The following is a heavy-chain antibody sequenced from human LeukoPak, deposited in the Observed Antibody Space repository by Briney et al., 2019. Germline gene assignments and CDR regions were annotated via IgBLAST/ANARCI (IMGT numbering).Heavy chain of an antibody. CDR3: ARHVLSYSSSWYRVMNAFDI. CDR2: IYPGDSDT. D-gene: IGHD6-13*01. J-gene: IGHJ3*02. V-gene: IGHV5-51*01. Sequence: GESLKISCNGSGYSFTSYWIAWVRQMPGQGLGWMGIIYPGDSDTRYSPSFQGQVTISADKSISTAYLQWSRLKASDTAMYYCARHVLSYSSSWYRVMNAFDIWVQGTMVTVSS. CDR1: GYSFTSYW.